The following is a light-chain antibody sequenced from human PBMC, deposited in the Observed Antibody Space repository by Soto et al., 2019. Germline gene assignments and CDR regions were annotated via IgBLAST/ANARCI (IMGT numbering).Light chain of an antibody. Sequence: QSALTQPASVSGSPGQSITISCTGTSSEVVGYNYVSWYQQHPGKAPKLMIYDVSNRPSGVSNRFSGSKSGNTASLIISGLQAEDEADYYCSSYTSSSTLYVVFGGGTKLTVL. CDR2: DVS. CDR3: SSYTSSSTLYVV. CDR1: SSEVVGYNY. J-gene: IGLJ2*01. V-gene: IGLV2-14*01.